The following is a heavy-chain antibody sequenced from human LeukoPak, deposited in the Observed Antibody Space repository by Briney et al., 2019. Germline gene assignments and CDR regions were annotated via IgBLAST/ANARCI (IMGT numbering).Heavy chain of an antibody. Sequence: SETLSLTCTVSGGSISSSRYYWGWIRQPPGKGLEWIGSIYYSGSTYYNPSLKSRVTISVDTSKNQFSLKLSSVTAADTAVYYCARYYGGNRRVDYWGQGTLVTVSS. J-gene: IGHJ4*02. CDR2: IYYSGST. V-gene: IGHV4-39*01. CDR1: GGSISSSRYY. CDR3: ARYYGGNRRVDY. D-gene: IGHD4-23*01.